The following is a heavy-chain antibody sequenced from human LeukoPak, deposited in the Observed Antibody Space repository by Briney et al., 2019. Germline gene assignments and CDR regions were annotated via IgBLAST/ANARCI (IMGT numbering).Heavy chain of an antibody. V-gene: IGHV4-61*02. Sequence: SQTLSLTCTVSGGSISSGSYYWSWIRQPAGKGLEWIGRIYTSGSTNYNPSLKSRVTISVDTSKNQFSLELSSVTAADTAVYYCARDVREKGYCSGGSCYQWGQGTLVTVSS. CDR1: GGSISSGSYY. CDR2: IYTSGST. CDR3: ARDVREKGYCSGGSCYQ. D-gene: IGHD2-15*01. J-gene: IGHJ4*02.